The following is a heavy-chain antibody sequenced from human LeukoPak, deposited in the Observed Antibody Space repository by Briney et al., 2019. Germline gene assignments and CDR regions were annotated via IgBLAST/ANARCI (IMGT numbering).Heavy chain of an antibody. D-gene: IGHD2-15*01. Sequence: GGSLRLSCAASGFTFSSFAMSWVRQAPGKGLEWVSSFSGSGGSTYYADSVKGRFSISRDNSKNTLYLQMNSLRAEDTAAYYCARSGLNRFDYWGQGTLVTVSS. V-gene: IGHV3-23*01. CDR2: FSGSGGST. CDR3: ARSGLNRFDY. CDR1: GFTFSSFA. J-gene: IGHJ4*02.